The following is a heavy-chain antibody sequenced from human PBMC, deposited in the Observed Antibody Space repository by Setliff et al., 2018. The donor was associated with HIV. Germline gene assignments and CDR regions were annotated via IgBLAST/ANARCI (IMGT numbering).Heavy chain of an antibody. CDR1: GYSFTNKW. Sequence: GASLKISCVASGYSFTNKWIGWVRQTPGKGLEWMGIIYPGDSQTKYNPSFHGQVTISVDKSLRTAYLQWSSLKTSDTAFYFCARGADHRDVWGQGTLVTVPS. J-gene: IGHJ4*02. V-gene: IGHV5-51*01. CDR3: ARGADHRDV. D-gene: IGHD2-21*01. CDR2: IYPGDSQT.